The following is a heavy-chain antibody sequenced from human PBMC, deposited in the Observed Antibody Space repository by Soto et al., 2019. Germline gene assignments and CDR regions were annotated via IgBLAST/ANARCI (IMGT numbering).Heavy chain of an antibody. V-gene: IGHV3-23*01. J-gene: IGHJ4*02. CDR2: ISPIASDT. Sequence: EVQLLESGGDLVQPGGSLRLSCAASGFSFSTSSMAWVRQPPGKGLEWDSAISPIASDTLYADSVKGRFTIFRDNSKNPLFLQMTSLRAEDTAVYYCAKGGYTFAYEWGQGTLVTVSS. D-gene: IGHD5-18*01. CDR3: AKGGYTFAYE. CDR1: GFSFSTSS.